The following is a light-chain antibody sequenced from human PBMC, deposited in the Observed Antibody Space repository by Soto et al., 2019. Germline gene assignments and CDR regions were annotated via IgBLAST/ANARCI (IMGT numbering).Light chain of an antibody. CDR2: KAY. V-gene: IGKV1-5*03. CDR1: QSISSW. J-gene: IGKJ4*01. CDR3: QQYNSYSSLT. Sequence: DIQITQSPSTLSASVGDRVTITCRASQSISSWLAWYQQKPGKAPKLLIYKAYSLESGVPSRFSGRGSGTEFTLTISSPQPDDFSTYFCQQYNSYSSLTFGGGTKVEIK.